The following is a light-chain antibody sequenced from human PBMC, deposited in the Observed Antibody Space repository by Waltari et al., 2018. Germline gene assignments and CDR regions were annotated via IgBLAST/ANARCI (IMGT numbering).Light chain of an antibody. Sequence: LSCRASHSVTYLAWYQQKPGQAPRLLIFGTSSRATDIPDRFSVSGSGTDFTLTISRLEPEDFAVYYCQQSGSSPWTFGQGTKVEIK. CDR1: HSVTY. J-gene: IGKJ1*01. CDR2: GTS. CDR3: QQSGSSPWT. V-gene: IGKV3-20*01.